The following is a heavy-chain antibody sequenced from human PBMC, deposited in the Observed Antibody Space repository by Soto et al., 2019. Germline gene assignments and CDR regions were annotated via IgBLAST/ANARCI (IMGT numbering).Heavy chain of an antibody. CDR3: AAVEYSGSYYYFDY. J-gene: IGHJ4*02. D-gene: IGHD1-26*01. V-gene: IGHV1-58*01. Sequence: VASVKVSCKASGFTFTSSAVQWVRQARGQRLEWIGWIVVGSGNTNYAQKFQERVTITRDMSTSTAYMELSSLRSEDTAVYYCAAVEYSGSYYYFDYWGQGTLVTVSS. CDR1: GFTFTSSA. CDR2: IVVGSGNT.